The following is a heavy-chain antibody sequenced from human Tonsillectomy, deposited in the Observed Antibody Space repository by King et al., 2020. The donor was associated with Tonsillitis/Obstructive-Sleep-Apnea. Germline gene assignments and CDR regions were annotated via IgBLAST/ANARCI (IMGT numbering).Heavy chain of an antibody. D-gene: IGHD3-9*01. V-gene: IGHV3-13*01. CDR3: ARASGHILTGYSPPVDY. CDR2: IGTAGDT. J-gene: IGHJ4*02. Sequence: VQLVESGGGLVQPGGSLRLSCAASGFTFSSYDMHWVRQATGKGLEWVSAIGTAGDTYYPGSVKGRFTISRENAKNSLYLQMNSLRAGDAAVYYCARASGHILTGYSPPVDYWGQGTLVTVSS. CDR1: GFTFSSYD.